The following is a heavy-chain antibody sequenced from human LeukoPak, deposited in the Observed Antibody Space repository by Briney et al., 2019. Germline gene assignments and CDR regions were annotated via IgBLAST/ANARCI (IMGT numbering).Heavy chain of an antibody. J-gene: IGHJ4*02. CDR1: GFTFDDFA. CDR2: INWNGRSI. CDR3: AKVIVGTFAILES. V-gene: IGHV3-9*01. Sequence: GGSLRLSCAASGFTFDDFAMHWVRQGPGKGLEWVSGINWNGRSIDYADSVKGRFTVSRDNGKNSLYLQMNSLRPEDTAFYYCAKVIVGTFAILESWGQGTLVTVSS. D-gene: IGHD3/OR15-3a*01.